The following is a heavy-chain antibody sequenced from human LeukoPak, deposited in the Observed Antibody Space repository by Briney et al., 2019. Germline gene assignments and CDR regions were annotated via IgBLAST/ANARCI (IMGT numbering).Heavy chain of an antibody. J-gene: IGHJ4*02. CDR1: GFTFDDFA. CDR2: INWNGRSI. CDR3: AKVIVGTFAILES. V-gene: IGHV3-9*01. Sequence: GGSLRLSCAASGFTFDDFAMHWVRQGPGKGLEWVSGINWNGRSIDYADSVKGRFTVSRDNGKNSLYLQMNSLRPEDTAFYYCAKVIVGTFAILESWGQGTLVTVSS. D-gene: IGHD3/OR15-3a*01.